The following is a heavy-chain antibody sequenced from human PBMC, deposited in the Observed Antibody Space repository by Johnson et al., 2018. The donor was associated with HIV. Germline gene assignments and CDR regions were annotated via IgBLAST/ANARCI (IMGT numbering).Heavy chain of an antibody. CDR3: ARDFVAFGECTAFDI. Sequence: VQLVESGGGVVRPGGSLRLSCAASGFTFDDYGMSWVRQAPGKGLEWVSGINWNGDRTGYADSVKGRVTISRDNAKKSLYLQMNSLRAEDTALYYCARDFVAFGECTAFDIWGQGTMVTVSS. J-gene: IGHJ3*02. CDR2: INWNGDRT. D-gene: IGHD3-10*01. CDR1: GFTFDDYG. V-gene: IGHV3-20*04.